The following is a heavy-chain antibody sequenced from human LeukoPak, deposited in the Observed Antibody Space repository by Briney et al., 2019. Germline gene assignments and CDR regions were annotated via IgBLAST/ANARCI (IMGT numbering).Heavy chain of an antibody. CDR1: GFTFSSYA. CDR3: AKDSKIAHGSEKNWFDP. V-gene: IGHV3-23*01. D-gene: IGHD3-10*01. Sequence: GGSLRLSCAASGFTFSSYAMSCVPQAPGKGLEWVSPISGSGGSTYYADSVKGRFTISRDNSKNTLYLKMNSLRAEDTAVYYCAKDSKIAHGSEKNWFDPWGQGTLVTVSS. CDR2: ISGSGGST. J-gene: IGHJ5*02.